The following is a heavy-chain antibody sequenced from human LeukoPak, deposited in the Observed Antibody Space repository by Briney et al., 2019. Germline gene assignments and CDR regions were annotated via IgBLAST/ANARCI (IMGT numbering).Heavy chain of an antibody. CDR3: ARDPYSGSYVADLYYYYMDV. CDR1: GFSFSSHG. D-gene: IGHD1-26*01. Sequence: GGSLRLSCAASGFSFSSHGMSWVRQAPGKGLEWVSGIIGGAGSTYYADSVKGRFTISRDNSKNTLYLQMNSLSAEDTAVYYCARDPYSGSYVADLYYYYMDVWGKGTTVTVSS. CDR2: IIGGAGST. J-gene: IGHJ6*03. V-gene: IGHV3-23*01.